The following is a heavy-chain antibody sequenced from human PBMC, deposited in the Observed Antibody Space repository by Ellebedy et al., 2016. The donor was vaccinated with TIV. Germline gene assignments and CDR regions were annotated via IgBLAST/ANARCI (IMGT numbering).Heavy chain of an antibody. CDR2: ISSSGSTI. CDR3: ARARGSYQGHFDY. V-gene: IGHV3-11*04. CDR1: GFTFSDYY. Sequence: GESLKISXAASGFTFSDYYMSWIRQAPGKGLEWVSYISSSGSTIYYADSVKGRFTISRDNAKNSLYLQMNSLRAEDTAVYYCARARGSYQGHFDYWGQGTLVTVSS. J-gene: IGHJ4*02. D-gene: IGHD1-26*01.